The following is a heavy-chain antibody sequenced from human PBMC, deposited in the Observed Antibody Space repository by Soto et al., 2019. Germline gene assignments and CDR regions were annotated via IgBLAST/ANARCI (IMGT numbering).Heavy chain of an antibody. V-gene: IGHV1-8*01. Sequence: QVQLVQSGAEVKKPGASVKVSRKASGYTFTSYDINWVRQATGQGLEWMGWMNPNSGNTGYAQKFPGRVTMTRNTSISKAYMELSSLRSEDTAVYYCAREHSSSWRFDYWGQGTLVTVSS. CDR1: GYTFTSYD. D-gene: IGHD6-13*01. CDR3: AREHSSSWRFDY. CDR2: MNPNSGNT. J-gene: IGHJ4*02.